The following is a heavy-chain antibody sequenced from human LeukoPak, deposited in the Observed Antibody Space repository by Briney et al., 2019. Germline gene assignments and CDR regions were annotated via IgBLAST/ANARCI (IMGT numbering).Heavy chain of an antibody. J-gene: IGHJ4*02. CDR1: GHTLTEVF. CDR2: FHPEAGET. V-gene: IGHV1-24*01. Sequence: ASVKVSCKVSGHTLTEVFMHWVRQAPGKGLEWMGGFHPEAGETIYAQKFQGRVTMTEDTSTDTAYMELSSLRSEDTAVYYCATDSGYCSGGSCYTPPFDSWGQGTLVTVSS. D-gene: IGHD2-15*01. CDR3: ATDSGYCSGGSCYTPPFDS.